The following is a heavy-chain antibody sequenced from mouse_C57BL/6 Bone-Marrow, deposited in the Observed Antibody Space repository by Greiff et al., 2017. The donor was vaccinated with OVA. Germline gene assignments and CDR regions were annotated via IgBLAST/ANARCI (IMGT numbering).Heavy chain of an antibody. CDR2: ISSGGSYT. CDR1: GFTFSSYG. J-gene: IGHJ3*01. CDR3: ERHRMRRFAY. V-gene: IGHV5-6*01. Sequence: EVKLMESGGDLVKPGGSLKLSCAASGFTFSSYGMSWVRQTPDKRLEWVATISSGGSYTYYPDSVKGRFTLSRDNAKNTLYLQMSSLKSEDTAMDYGERHRMRRFAYWGQGTLVTVSA.